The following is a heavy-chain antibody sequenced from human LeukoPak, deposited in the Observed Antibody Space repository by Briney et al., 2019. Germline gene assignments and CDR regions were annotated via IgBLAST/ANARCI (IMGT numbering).Heavy chain of an antibody. V-gene: IGHV4-59*11. D-gene: IGHD5-24*01. CDR3: ARGGGDPYNAADY. CDR1: GGSITSHY. J-gene: IGHJ4*02. CDR2: IYYSGST. Sequence: KPSETLSLTCTVSGGSITSHYWSWIRQPPGKGLEWIGYIYYSGSTNYNPSLKSRVTMSVDTSKNQFSLKLSSVTAADTAVYYCARGGGDPYNAADYWGQGTLVTVSS.